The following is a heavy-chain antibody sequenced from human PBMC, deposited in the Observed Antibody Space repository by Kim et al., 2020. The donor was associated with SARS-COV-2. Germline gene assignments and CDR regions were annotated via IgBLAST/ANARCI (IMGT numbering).Heavy chain of an antibody. CDR3: ASWGHCSSTSCRDY. CDR2: IYYSGST. V-gene: IGHV4-59*01. D-gene: IGHD2-2*01. CDR1: GGSISSYY. J-gene: IGHJ4*02. Sequence: SETLSLTCTVSGGSISSYYWSWIRQPPGKGLEWIGYIYYSGSTNYNPSLKSRVTISVDTSKNQFSLKLSSVTAADTAVYYCASWGHCSSTSCRDYWGQGTLVTVSS.